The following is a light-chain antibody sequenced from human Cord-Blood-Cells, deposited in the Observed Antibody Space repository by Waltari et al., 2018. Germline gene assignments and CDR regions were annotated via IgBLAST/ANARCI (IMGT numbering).Light chain of an antibody. CDR3: CSYAGSSTLV. Sequence: QSALTQPASVSGSPGQSITISCTGPSSDVGSYNIVSWYQQHPGKAPKLMIYEVSKRPSGVSNRFSGSKSGNTASLTISGLQAEDEADYYCCSYAGSSTLVFGGGTKLTVL. J-gene: IGLJ2*01. V-gene: IGLV2-23*02. CDR1: SSDVGSYNI. CDR2: EVS.